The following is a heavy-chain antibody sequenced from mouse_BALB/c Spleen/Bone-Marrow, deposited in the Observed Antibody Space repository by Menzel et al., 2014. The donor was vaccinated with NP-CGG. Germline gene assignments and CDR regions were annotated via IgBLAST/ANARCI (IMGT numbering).Heavy chain of an antibody. J-gene: IGHJ4*01. CDR1: GFTFSSFG. V-gene: IGHV5-17*02. D-gene: IGHD2-4*01. CDR2: ISNGSSPI. Sequence: EVHLVESGGGLVQPGGSRKLSCAASGFTFSSFGMHWVRPAPEKGLEWVAYISNGSSPIYYADTVKGRFTISRDNPKNTLFLQMTSLRSEDTAMYYCARKGAMITHYYAMDYWGQGTSVTVSS. CDR3: ARKGAMITHYYAMDY.